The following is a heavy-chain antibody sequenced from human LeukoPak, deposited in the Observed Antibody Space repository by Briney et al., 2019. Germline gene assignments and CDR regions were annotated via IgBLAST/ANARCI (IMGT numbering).Heavy chain of an antibody. CDR3: ATIAAADKDY. Sequence: GGSLRLSCVASGFTFSSFWMHWVRQAPGKGLVWVSRIDYDGRSTIYVDSVEGRFTISRDNAKNTLYLQMNSLRAEDTAMYYCATIAAADKDYWGQGTLVTVSS. CDR2: IDYDGRST. CDR1: GFTFSSFW. J-gene: IGHJ4*02. V-gene: IGHV3-74*01. D-gene: IGHD6-13*01.